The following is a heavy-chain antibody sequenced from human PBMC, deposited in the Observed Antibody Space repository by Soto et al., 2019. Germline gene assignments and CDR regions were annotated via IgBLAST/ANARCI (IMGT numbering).Heavy chain of an antibody. CDR1: GYTFTTYD. Sequence: QAQLVQSGAEVRKPGASVTVSCQATGYTFTTYDINWLRQATGGGLEWMGWMNPHTGDTGCAQKFQDRVTLTRNTSTGTAYMEMTSLTSEDTAVYYCARDMVQGIKYLDPWGQGTQVTVSS. CDR2: MNPHTGDT. CDR3: ARDMVQGIKYLDP. D-gene: IGHD3-10*01. J-gene: IGHJ5*02. V-gene: IGHV1-8*02.